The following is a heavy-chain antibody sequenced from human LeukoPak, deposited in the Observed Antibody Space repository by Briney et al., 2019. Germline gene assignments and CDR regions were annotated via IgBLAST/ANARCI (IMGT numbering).Heavy chain of an antibody. J-gene: IGHJ6*04. Sequence: GGSLRLPCAASGFTFSSYEMNWVRRAPGKGLEWVSYISSSGSTIYYADSVKGRFTISRDDAKNSLYLQMNSLRAEDTAVYYCAELGITMIGGVWGKGTTVTISS. D-gene: IGHD3-10*02. CDR2: ISSSGSTI. V-gene: IGHV3-48*03. CDR1: GFTFSSYE. CDR3: AELGITMIGGV.